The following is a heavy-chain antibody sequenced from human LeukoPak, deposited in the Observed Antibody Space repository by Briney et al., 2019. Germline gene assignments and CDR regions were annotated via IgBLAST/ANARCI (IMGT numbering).Heavy chain of an antibody. J-gene: IGHJ4*02. CDR1: GVTFSSYN. CDR2: ISYDGSYT. V-gene: IGHV3-30*03. Sequence: GGSLRLSCAASGVTFSSYNFHWLRQAPGKGLEWLTVISYDGSYTSYGASVKGRFTVSRDNSQNTLYLQMNGLRAEDTALYYCARDHSAMPSYWGQGTLVTVSS. CDR3: ARDHSAMPSY. D-gene: IGHD2-2*01.